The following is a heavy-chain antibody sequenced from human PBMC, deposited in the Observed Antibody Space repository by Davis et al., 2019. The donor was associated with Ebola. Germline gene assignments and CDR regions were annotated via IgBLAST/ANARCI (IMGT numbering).Heavy chain of an antibody. CDR2: IWYDGSNK. CDR3: AKALGYSSSSHYYYGMDV. V-gene: IGHV3-30*02. CDR1: GFTFSSYG. J-gene: IGHJ6*02. Sequence: PGGSLRLSCAASGFTFSSYGMHWVRQAPGKGLEWVAVIWYDGSNKYYADSVKGRFTISRDNSKNTLYLQMNSLRAEDTAVYYCAKALGYSSSSHYYYGMDVWGQGTTVTVSS. D-gene: IGHD6-6*01.